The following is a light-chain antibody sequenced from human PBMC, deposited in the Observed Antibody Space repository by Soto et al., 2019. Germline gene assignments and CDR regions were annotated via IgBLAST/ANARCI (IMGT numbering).Light chain of an antibody. J-gene: IGKJ1*01. Sequence: EIVMTQSPATLSVSPGERATLSCRASQSVSSDLAWYHQKPGQAPRLLICSASTRATGIPARFSGSGSGTEFTLTINSLQSEDFAVYYCQQYNNWPRTFGQGTKVDIK. CDR1: QSVSSD. CDR2: SAS. V-gene: IGKV3-15*01. CDR3: QQYNNWPRT.